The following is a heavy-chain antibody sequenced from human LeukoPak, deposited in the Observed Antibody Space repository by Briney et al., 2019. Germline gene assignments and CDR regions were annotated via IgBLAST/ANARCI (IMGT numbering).Heavy chain of an antibody. CDR3: AKDNAPIAAAVLDV. D-gene: IGHD6-13*01. Sequence: GGSLRLSCAASGFTFSSYSMNWVRQAPGKGLEWVSGISWNSGSIGYADSVKGRFTISRDNAKNSLYLQMNSLRAEDTALYYCAKDNAPIAAAVLDVWGQGTTVTVSS. V-gene: IGHV3-9*01. CDR1: GFTFSSYS. J-gene: IGHJ6*02. CDR2: ISWNSGSI.